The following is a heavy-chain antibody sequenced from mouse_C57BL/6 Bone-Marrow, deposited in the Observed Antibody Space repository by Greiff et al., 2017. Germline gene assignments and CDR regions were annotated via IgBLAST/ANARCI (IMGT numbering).Heavy chain of an antibody. V-gene: IGHV1-55*01. CDR1: GYTFTSYW. J-gene: IGHJ2*01. CDR3: TNEYPLGRGFDY. CDR2: IYPTSGRT. D-gene: IGHD4-1*01. Sequence: QVQLKQPGAELVKPGASVKMSCKASGYTFTSYWITWVKQRPGQGLEWIGDIYPTSGRTNYNEKFKSKAILTVDTSTTTAYMHLSSLTSEDSAVFYRTNEYPLGRGFDYWGQGTTLTVSS.